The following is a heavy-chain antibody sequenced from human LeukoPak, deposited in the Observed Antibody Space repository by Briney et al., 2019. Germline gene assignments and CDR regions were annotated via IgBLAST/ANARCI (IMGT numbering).Heavy chain of an antibody. CDR1: GYTFTSYD. J-gene: IGHJ5*02. CDR3: AIDRYSSSFGAYEFDP. D-gene: IGHD6-13*01. CDR2: MNPNSGNT. V-gene: IGHV1-8*01. Sequence: SSVKVSCKASGYTFTSYDIHWVRQAAGQGRAWMGWMNPNSGNTDYAQKFQGRVTMTRNTSISTAYMELSSLRSEDTAVYYCAIDRYSSSFGAYEFDPWGQGTLVTVSS.